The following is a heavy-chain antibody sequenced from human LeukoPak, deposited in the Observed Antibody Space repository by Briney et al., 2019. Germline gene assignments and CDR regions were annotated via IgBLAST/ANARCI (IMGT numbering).Heavy chain of an antibody. Sequence: GGSLRLSCAASGFTFSSYSMNWVRQAPGKGLEWVSSISSSSSYIYYADSVKGRFTISRDNAKNSLYLQMNSLRAEDTAVYYYAKYSSGSYSFDYWGQGTLVTVSS. J-gene: IGHJ4*02. CDR1: GFTFSSYS. D-gene: IGHD1-26*01. CDR2: ISSSSSYI. CDR3: AKYSSGSYSFDY. V-gene: IGHV3-21*01.